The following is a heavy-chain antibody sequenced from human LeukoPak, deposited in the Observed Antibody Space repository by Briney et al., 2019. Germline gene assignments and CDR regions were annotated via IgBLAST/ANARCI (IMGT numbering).Heavy chain of an antibody. D-gene: IGHD3-10*01. Sequence: PGGSLRLSCVGSGFTFNRYWMSWVRQAPGKGPEWVANVKQDGSEKHYLDSVEGRFTISRDNAKNSLYLQMNGLRAEDTAVYYCARGRSITLLRGVAMSDGFDIWGQGAMVTVSS. CDR3: ARGRSITLLRGVAMSDGFDI. J-gene: IGHJ3*02. V-gene: IGHV3-7*02. CDR2: VKQDGSEK. CDR1: GFTFNRYW.